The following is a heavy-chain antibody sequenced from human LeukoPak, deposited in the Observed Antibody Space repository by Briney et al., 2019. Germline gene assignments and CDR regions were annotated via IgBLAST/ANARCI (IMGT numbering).Heavy chain of an antibody. CDR2: IYYSGST. J-gene: IGHJ5*02. CDR3: ARRGTAAAVGLGWFDP. D-gene: IGHD6-13*01. CDR1: GGSISSSSYY. Sequence: SETLSLTCTVSGGSISSSSYYWVWIRQPPGKGLEWIGTIYYSGSTYYNPSLKSRVTISVDTSKNQFSLKLSSVTPADTAMYYCARRGTAAAVGLGWFDPWGQGTLVTVSS. V-gene: IGHV4-39*01.